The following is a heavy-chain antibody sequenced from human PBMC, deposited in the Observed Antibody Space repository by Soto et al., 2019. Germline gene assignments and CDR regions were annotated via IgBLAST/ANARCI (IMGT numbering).Heavy chain of an antibody. CDR3: AKGFYYGMDV. Sequence: EQLLQSGGGLAQPGGSLRVSCTASGFTFSSYARTWVRQAPGKGLVWVSAISGRGGSTYYADSVKGRFTISRDNSKNTLYLQMNSLRAEDTAVYYCAKGFYYGMDVWGQGTTVTVSS. J-gene: IGHJ6*02. V-gene: IGHV3-23*01. CDR1: GFTFSSYA. CDR2: ISGRGGST.